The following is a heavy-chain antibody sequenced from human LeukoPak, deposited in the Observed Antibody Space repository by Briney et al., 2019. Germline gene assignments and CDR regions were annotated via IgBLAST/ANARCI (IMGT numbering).Heavy chain of an antibody. V-gene: IGHV4-30-4*01. Sequence: SETLSLTCTVSGASISSGDYYWSWIRQPPGKGLEWIGYIYYSGGTYYNPSLKSRVTISVDTSKNQFSLKLNSVTAADTAVYYCARLQGGRSGYYPFNQWGQGTLVTVSS. CDR3: ARLQGGRSGYYPFNQ. CDR1: GASISSGDYY. D-gene: IGHD3-22*01. J-gene: IGHJ4*02. CDR2: IYYSGGT.